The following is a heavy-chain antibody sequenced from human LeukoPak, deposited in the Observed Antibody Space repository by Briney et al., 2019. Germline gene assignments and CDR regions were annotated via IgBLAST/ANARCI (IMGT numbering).Heavy chain of an antibody. Sequence: PGGSLRLSCAASGFSFSAYTMNWVRQVPGKGLEWVSSISSSSSYIYYRDSVEGRFIISRDNAKNSLYLQMNSRRPEDTALYYCATHSSDWQTVDLWGKGTQVTVSS. CDR3: ATHSSDWQTVDL. CDR1: GFSFSAYT. CDR2: ISSSSSYI. D-gene: IGHD6-19*01. J-gene: IGHJ5*02. V-gene: IGHV3-21*01.